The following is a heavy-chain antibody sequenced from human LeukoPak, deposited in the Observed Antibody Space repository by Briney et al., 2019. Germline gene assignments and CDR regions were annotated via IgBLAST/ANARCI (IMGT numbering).Heavy chain of an antibody. D-gene: IGHD3-10*01. Sequence: TSETLSLTCAVYVGSFSGYYWSCVRQPPGKGLEWIGEINHSGSTNYNPSLKSRVTISVDTSRNQFSLKLSSVTAAGTAVYYCGGDTGVDGALNVWGQGTLVTVSS. J-gene: IGHJ4*02. V-gene: IGHV4-34*01. CDR1: VGSFSGYY. CDR2: INHSGST. CDR3: GGDTGVDGALNV.